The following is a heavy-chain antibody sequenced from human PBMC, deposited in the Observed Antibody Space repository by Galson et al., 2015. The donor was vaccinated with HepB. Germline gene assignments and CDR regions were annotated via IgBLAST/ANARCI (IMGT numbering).Heavy chain of an antibody. J-gene: IGHJ6*02. Sequence: GTFSSYALSWVRQAPGQGLEWMGGIIPIFGTATYAQKFQGRVTITADKSTSTAYMELSSLRSEDTAVYYCAVLLAAAGKGFVTDYYYGMDVWGQGTTVTVSS. D-gene: IGHD6-13*01. V-gene: IGHV1-69*06. CDR3: AVLLAAAGKGFVTDYYYGMDV. CDR1: GTFSSYA. CDR2: IIPIFGTA.